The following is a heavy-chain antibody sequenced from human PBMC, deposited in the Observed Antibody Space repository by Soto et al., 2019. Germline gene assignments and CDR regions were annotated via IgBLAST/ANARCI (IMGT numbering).Heavy chain of an antibody. CDR1: GYTFTSYY. CDR2: INPSGGST. V-gene: IGHV1-46*01. J-gene: IGHJ6*01. CDR3: AREVVILEWLLDYVRDIRIYGMDV. D-gene: IGHD3-3*01. Sequence: GASVKVSCKASGYTFTSYYMHWVRQAPGQGLEGMGIINPSGGSTSYAQKFQGRVTMTRDTSTSTVYMELSSLRSEDTAVYYCAREVVILEWLLDYVRDIRIYGMDVWGQGTTVTVSS.